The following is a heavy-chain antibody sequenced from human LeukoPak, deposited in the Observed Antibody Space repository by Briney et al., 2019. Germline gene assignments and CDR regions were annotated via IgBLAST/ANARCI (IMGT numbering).Heavy chain of an antibody. Sequence: GASVKLSCKASGFVFTGYGFTWVRQAPGQGLEWMGGIIPIFGTANYAQKFQGRVTITADESTSTAYMELSSLRSEDTAVYYCARIIIDPRGTPDRFDPWGQGTLVTVSS. D-gene: IGHD1-1*01. CDR1: GFVFTGYG. CDR2: IIPIFGTA. V-gene: IGHV1-69*13. J-gene: IGHJ5*02. CDR3: ARIIIDPRGTPDRFDP.